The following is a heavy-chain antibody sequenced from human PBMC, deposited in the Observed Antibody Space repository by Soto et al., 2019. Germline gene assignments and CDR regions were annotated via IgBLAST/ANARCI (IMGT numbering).Heavy chain of an antibody. J-gene: IGHJ6*02. CDR1: GFIISSYA. Sequence: PGGSLRLSCAASGFIISSYAMNWVRQAPGKGVEWVSDVSGNGRSTYYADSVTGRFTISRDNSKNMLYLQMNSLRDDDTAIYYCARDPVDYFGSRTYGMDVRRQGTTVTVSS. V-gene: IGHV3-23*01. CDR2: VSGNGRST. CDR3: ARDPVDYFGSRTYGMDV. D-gene: IGHD3-10*01.